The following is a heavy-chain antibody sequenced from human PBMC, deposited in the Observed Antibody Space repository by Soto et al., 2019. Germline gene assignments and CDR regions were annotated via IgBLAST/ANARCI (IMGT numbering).Heavy chain of an antibody. J-gene: IGHJ2*01. V-gene: IGHV1-69*12. CDR2: IIPIFGTA. CDR1: GGTFSSYA. Sequence: QVQLVQSGAEVKKPGSSVKVSCKASGGTFSSYAISWVRQAPGQGLEWMVGIIPIFGTANYAQKFQGRGTITADESTSTAYMELSSLRSEDTAVYYWATGLRIVVARRWYFDLWGRGTLVTVSS. CDR3: ATGLRIVVARRWYFDL. D-gene: IGHD3-22*01.